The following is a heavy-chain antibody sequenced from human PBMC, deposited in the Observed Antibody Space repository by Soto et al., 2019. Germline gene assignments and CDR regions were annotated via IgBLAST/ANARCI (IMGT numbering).Heavy chain of an antibody. Sequence: PGGSLRLSCAASGFRLSSYGMAWVRQAPGKGLAWVAIIWYDGSKKYYADSVKGRFTISRDDSKNTMYLHMNSLRAEDTALYLCAIDLGNFNSGTTYCNYRGPGTRVTVAS. CDR2: IWYDGSKK. V-gene: IGHV3-33*01. CDR1: GFRLSSYG. J-gene: IGHJ4*02. CDR3: AIDLGNFNSGTTYCNY. D-gene: IGHD2-2*01.